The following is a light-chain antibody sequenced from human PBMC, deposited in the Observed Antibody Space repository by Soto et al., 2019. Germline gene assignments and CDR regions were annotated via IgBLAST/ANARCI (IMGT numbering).Light chain of an antibody. V-gene: IGKV1-39*01. J-gene: IGKJ4*01. CDR3: QQSYSTPLT. CDR1: QSISSN. Sequence: DGKVTKSPSSLSSSIRDSVTITCRSSQSISSNLNWYQQKPGKAPKLLIYAASSLQSGVPSRFSGGGSGTDFTLTISSLQPEDFATYSCQQSYSTPLTFGGGTNVDVK. CDR2: AAS.